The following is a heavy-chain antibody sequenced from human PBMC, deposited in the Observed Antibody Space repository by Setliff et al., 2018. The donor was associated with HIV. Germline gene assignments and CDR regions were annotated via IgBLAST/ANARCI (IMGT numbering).Heavy chain of an antibody. CDR3: ARLSGDYYYFDY. Sequence: SETLSLTCAVYGGSFNDYYWTWIRQPPGKGLEWIGEIDHSGSTKYHASLKSRVTISIDTSKNQISLKLSSVTAADTAVYYCARLSGDYYYFDYWGQGTLVTV. J-gene: IGHJ4*02. V-gene: IGHV4-34*01. CDR2: IDHSGST. D-gene: IGHD2-21*02. CDR1: GGSFNDYY.